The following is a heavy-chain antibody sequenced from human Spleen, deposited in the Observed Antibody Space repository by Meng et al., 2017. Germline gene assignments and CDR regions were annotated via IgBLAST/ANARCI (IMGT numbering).Heavy chain of an antibody. Sequence: SETLSLTCSVSGGSITSSNYYWAWIRQPPGKGLEWIGYVFYSGTTYYNPSLKSRVTISVDTSKNQFSLKLSSVTAADTAVYYCARGNVLRYFDWSLPKLDAFDIWGQGTMVTVSS. V-gene: IGHV4-39*07. CDR1: GGSITSSNYY. CDR2: VFYSGTT. J-gene: IGHJ3*02. D-gene: IGHD3-9*01. CDR3: ARGNVLRYFDWSLPKLDAFDI.